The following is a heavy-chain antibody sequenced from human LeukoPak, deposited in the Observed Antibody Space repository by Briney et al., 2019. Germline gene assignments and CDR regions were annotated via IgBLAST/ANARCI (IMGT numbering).Heavy chain of an antibody. CDR1: EFSVGSNY. CDR3: ARGPSGYHNT. D-gene: IGHD5-12*01. V-gene: IGHV3-66*01. CDR2: SGGST. Sequence: GGSLRLSCAASEFSVGSNYMTWVRQAPGKGLEWVSLSGGSTYYADSVKGRFTISRDNSKNTLYLQMNSLRAEDTAVYYCARGPSGYHNTGGQGTLVTVSS. J-gene: IGHJ4*02.